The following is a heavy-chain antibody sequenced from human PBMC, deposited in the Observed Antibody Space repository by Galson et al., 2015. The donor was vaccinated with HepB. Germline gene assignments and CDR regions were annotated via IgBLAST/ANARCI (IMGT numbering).Heavy chain of an antibody. CDR1: GFPFSTYG. V-gene: IGHV3-30*18. CDR2: IAYDGRSE. Sequence: LRLSCAASGFPFSTYGMHWVRQAPGKGLEWVAVIAYDGRSESYADPVKGRFTISRDNSKNTVYLQMNSLRAEDTAVYYCAKSEIGASYQGEAFDYWGQGTLVTVSS. D-gene: IGHD1-26*01. J-gene: IGHJ4*02. CDR3: AKSEIGASYQGEAFDY.